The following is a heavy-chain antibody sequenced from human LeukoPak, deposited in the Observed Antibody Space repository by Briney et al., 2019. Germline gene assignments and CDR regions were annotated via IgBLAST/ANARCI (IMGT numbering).Heavy chain of an antibody. CDR1: GFTFSSYW. D-gene: IGHD6-13*01. CDR3: ARVAAAGPGSLQAFDY. CDR2: IKQDGSEK. J-gene: IGHJ4*02. V-gene: IGHV3-7*01. Sequence: GGSLRLSCAASGFTFSSYWMSWVRQAPGKGLEWVANIKQDGSEKYYVDSVKGRFTISRDNAKNSLYLQMNSLRAEDTAVYYCARVAAAGPGSLQAFDYWGQGTLVTVSS.